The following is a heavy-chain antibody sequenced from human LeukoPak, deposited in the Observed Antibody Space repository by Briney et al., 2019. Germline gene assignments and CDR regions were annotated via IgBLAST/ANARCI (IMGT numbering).Heavy chain of an antibody. CDR1: GGSLSGYY. Sequence: SETLSLTCAVYGGSLSGYYWSWIRQPAGKGLEWIGRIYTSGSTDYNPSLKSRVTMSVDTSKNQFSLKLSSVTAADTAVYYCAREGEQWLSYYYYMDVWGKGTTVTISS. CDR3: AREGEQWLSYYYYMDV. D-gene: IGHD6-19*01. V-gene: IGHV4-4*07. J-gene: IGHJ6*03. CDR2: IYTSGST.